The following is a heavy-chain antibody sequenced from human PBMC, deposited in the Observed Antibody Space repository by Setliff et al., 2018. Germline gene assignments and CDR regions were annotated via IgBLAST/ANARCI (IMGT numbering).Heavy chain of an antibody. J-gene: IGHJ3*01. CDR2: ISTDDGDT. D-gene: IGHD2-21*02. CDR1: GYTFTTHG. CDR3: ARDWFCSGGDCSDVFDF. Sequence: ASVKVSCKASGYTFTTHGISWVRQAPGQGLEWMAWISTDDGDTNFAQKFQGRVTLTTDTSTGTAYMELRSLTFDDTAVYYCARDWFCSGGDCSDVFDFWGQGTMVTVSS. V-gene: IGHV1-18*01.